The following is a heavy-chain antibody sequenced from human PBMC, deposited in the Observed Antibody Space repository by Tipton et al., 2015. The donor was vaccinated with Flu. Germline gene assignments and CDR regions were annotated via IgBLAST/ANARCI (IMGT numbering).Heavy chain of an antibody. CDR2: IYYSGKS. V-gene: IGHV4-59*01. J-gene: IGHJ4*02. CDR3: AKWSSSWWSFDY. Sequence: TLSLTCTVSGDSLGSYFWNWIRQPPGKGLEWIGYIYYSGKSNYNPSLKSRVTMSVDTSKNQVSLNLSSVTAADTAVYYCAKWSSSWWSFDYWGQGALVTVSS. CDR1: GDSLGSYF. D-gene: IGHD6-13*01.